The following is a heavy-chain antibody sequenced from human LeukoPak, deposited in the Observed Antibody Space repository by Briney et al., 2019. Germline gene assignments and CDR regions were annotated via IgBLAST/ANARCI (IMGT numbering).Heavy chain of an antibody. D-gene: IGHD2/OR15-2a*01. V-gene: IGHV1-3*01. Sequence: GASVKVSCKASGYTFTSYAMHWVRQAPGQRLEWMGWINVGNGNTKYSQKFQGRVTITRDTSASTAYMELSSLRSEDTAVYYCAREGQEYAFDYWGQGTLVTVSS. CDR1: GYTFTSYA. CDR2: INVGNGNT. J-gene: IGHJ4*02. CDR3: AREGQEYAFDY.